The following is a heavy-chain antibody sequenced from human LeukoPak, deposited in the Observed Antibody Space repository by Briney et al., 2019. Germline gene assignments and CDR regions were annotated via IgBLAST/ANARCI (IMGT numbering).Heavy chain of an antibody. CDR3: ARCSSTSPYYFDY. V-gene: IGHV4-59*01. CDR1: GGSISSYY. D-gene: IGHD2-2*01. Sequence: SETLSLTCTVSGGSISSYYWSWIRQPPGKGLEWIGYIYYSGSTNYNPSLKSRVTISVDTSKNQFSLKLSSVTAADTAVYYCARCSSTSPYYFDYWGRGTLVTVSS. J-gene: IGHJ4*02. CDR2: IYYSGST.